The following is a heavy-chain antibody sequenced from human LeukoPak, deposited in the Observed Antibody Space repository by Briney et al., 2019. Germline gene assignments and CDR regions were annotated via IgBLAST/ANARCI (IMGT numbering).Heavy chain of an antibody. D-gene: IGHD1-7*01. J-gene: IGHJ4*02. V-gene: IGHV1-46*01. CDR3: ARELGYNWNYVNEDY. Sequence: ASVKVSCKASGCTFTSYYMRWVRQAPGQGLEWMGIINPSGGSTSYAQKFQGRVTMTRDTSTSTVYMELSSLRSEDTAVYYCARELGYNWNYVNEDYWGQGTLVTVSS. CDR2: INPSGGST. CDR1: GCTFTSYY.